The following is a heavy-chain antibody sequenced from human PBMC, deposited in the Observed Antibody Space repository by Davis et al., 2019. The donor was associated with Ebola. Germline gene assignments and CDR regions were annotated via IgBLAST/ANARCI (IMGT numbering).Heavy chain of an antibody. CDR3: AREGRVFGCDY. D-gene: IGHD3-3*01. V-gene: IGHV3-30*03. J-gene: IGHJ4*02. CDR1: GFTFSSYG. Sequence: GESLKISCAASGFTFSSYGMHWVRQAPGKGLEWVAVISYDGSNKYYADSVKGRFTISRDNAKNTLYLQMNDLRAEDTAVYYCAREGRVFGCDYWGQGALVTVSS. CDR2: ISYDGSNK.